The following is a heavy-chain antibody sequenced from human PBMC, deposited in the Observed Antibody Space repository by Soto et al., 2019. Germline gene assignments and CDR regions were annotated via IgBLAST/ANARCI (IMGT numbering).Heavy chain of an antibody. V-gene: IGHV3-33*04. Sequence: QVQLVESGGDVVQPGRSLRLSCAASGFTFNKYGMHWVRQAPGKGLEWLAVIVKDGSNQQYGDSAKGRFTISRDNSKNTVYLQINSLRVEDTAVYYFVRDADRPDNGLDLWGQGTMVTVSS. D-gene: IGHD2-8*01. CDR3: VRDADRPDNGLDL. CDR2: IVKDGSNQ. J-gene: IGHJ3*01. CDR1: GFTFNKYG.